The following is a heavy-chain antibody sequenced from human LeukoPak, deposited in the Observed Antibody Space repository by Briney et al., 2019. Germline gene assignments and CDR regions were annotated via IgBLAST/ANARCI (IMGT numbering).Heavy chain of an antibody. Sequence: SETLSLTCTVSGGSISSSYYYWGWIRQPPGKGLEWIGSIYSSGSTYYNPSLKSRVTISVDRSKNQFSLKLSSVTAADTAVYYCARVTPDYYYYGMDVWGQGTTVTVSS. CDR1: GGSISSSYYY. J-gene: IGHJ6*02. D-gene: IGHD2-21*02. V-gene: IGHV4-39*07. CDR3: ARVTPDYYYYGMDV. CDR2: IYSSGST.